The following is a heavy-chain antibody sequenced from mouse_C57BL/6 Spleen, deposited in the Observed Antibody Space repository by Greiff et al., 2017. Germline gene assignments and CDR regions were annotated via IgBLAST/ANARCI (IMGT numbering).Heavy chain of an antibody. V-gene: IGHV1-53*01. Sequence: VQLQQPGTELVKPGASVKLSCKASGYTFTSYWMHWVKQRPGQGLEWIGNINPSNGGTNYNEKFKSKVTLTVDKSSSTAYMQLSSLTSEDSAVYYCARAIVTSYYAMDYWGQGTSVTVSS. CDR3: ARAIVTSYYAMDY. CDR1: GYTFTSYW. J-gene: IGHJ4*01. CDR2: INPSNGGT. D-gene: IGHD2-5*01.